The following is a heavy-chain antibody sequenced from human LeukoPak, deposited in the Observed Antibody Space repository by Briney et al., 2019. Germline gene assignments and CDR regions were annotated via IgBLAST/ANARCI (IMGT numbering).Heavy chain of an antibody. CDR2: IVVGSGNT. V-gene: IGHV1-58*01. CDR3: AADYKQQLVKNFDY. CDR1: GFTFTSSA. D-gene: IGHD6-13*01. Sequence: ASVKVSCKASGFTFTSSAVQWVRQARGQRLEWIGWIVVGSGNTNCAQKFQERVTITRDMSTSTAYMELSSLRSEDTAVYYCAADYKQQLVKNFDYWGQGTLVTVSS. J-gene: IGHJ4*02.